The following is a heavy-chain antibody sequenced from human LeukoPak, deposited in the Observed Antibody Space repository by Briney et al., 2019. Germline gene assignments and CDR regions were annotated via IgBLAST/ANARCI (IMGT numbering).Heavy chain of an antibody. CDR3: ARGPAASGYYDSRGRYGYFDY. CDR2: ISGSGGST. Sequence: GGSLRLSCAASGFTFSSYSMNWVRQAPGKGLEWVSAISGSGGSTYYADSVKGRFTTSRDNAKNSLYLQMNSLRAEDTAVYYCARGPAASGYYDSRGRYGYFDYWGQGTLVTVSS. V-gene: IGHV3-21*01. J-gene: IGHJ4*02. D-gene: IGHD3-22*01. CDR1: GFTFSSYS.